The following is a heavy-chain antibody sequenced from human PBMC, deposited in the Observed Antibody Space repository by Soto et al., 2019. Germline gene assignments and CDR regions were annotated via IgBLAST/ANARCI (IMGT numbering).Heavy chain of an antibody. CDR3: AGLGDYGAFDI. CDR2: ISYDGSNK. J-gene: IGHJ3*02. D-gene: IGHD4-17*01. V-gene: IGHV3-30-3*01. CDR1: GFTFSSYA. Sequence: QVQLVESGGGVVQPGRSLRLSCAASGFTFSSYAMHWVRQAPGKGLEWVAVISYDGSNKYYADSVKGRFTISRDNSKNTLYLQMNSLRAEDTAVYYCAGLGDYGAFDIWGQGTMVTVSS.